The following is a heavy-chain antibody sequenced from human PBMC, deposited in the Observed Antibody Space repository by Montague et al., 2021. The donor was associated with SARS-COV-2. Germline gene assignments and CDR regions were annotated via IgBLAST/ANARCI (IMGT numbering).Heavy chain of an antibody. CDR2: MYYSGST. D-gene: IGHD3-10*01. J-gene: IGHJ6*02. V-gene: IGHV4-39*07. Sequence: SDTVSLTCTVSGGSISSSNYYWGWIRQPPGKGLEWIGNMYYSGSTYYNPSLKSRVTISIDTSKNQFSLKLSSVTAADTAVYYCARDDIVLQGVTKGMDVWGQGTTVTVSS. CDR3: ARDDIVLQGVTKGMDV. CDR1: GGSISSSNYY.